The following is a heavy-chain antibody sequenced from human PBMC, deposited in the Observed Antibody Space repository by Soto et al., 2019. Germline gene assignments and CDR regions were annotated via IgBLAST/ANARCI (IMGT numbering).Heavy chain of an antibody. CDR3: GKVADSGYYTVDR. CDR2: ISRSGSIT. Sequence: GGSLRVSWEASGFPFSNYAMTRVLQAPGKGLEWVSGISRSGSITSYADSVKGRFTISRDSAKNSLYLQMDSLRVEDTAVYYCGKVADSGYYTVDRWGQGTLVTVSS. CDR1: GFPFSNYA. J-gene: IGHJ5*02. V-gene: IGHV3-23*01. D-gene: IGHD3-22*01.